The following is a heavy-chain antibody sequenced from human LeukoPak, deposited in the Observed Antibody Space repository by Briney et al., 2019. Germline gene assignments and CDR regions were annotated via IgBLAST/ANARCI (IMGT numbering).Heavy chain of an antibody. V-gene: IGHV3-48*04. D-gene: IGHD3-10*02. Sequence: GGSLRLSCAASGFTFSTYGMNWVRQAPGKGLEWVSYINLNSRTIDYADSVRGRFTISRDNAKNSLYLQMNSLRAEDTAVYYCAELGITMIGGVWGKGTTVTISS. CDR1: GFTFSTYG. CDR2: INLNSRTI. J-gene: IGHJ6*04. CDR3: AELGITMIGGV.